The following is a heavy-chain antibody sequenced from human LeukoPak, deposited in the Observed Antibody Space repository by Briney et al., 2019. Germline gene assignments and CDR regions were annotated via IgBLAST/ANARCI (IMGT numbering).Heavy chain of an antibody. CDR3: ARDAWDAFDV. J-gene: IGHJ3*01. Sequence: PGGSLRLPCAASGFTFSRYEMNWARQAPGRGLEWVSYMTSSGSIIYYADSVKGRFTISRDNAKNSLYLQMSSLRAEDTAVYYCARDAWDAFDVWGQGTMVTVSS. CDR1: GFTFSRYE. CDR2: MTSSGSII. V-gene: IGHV3-48*03.